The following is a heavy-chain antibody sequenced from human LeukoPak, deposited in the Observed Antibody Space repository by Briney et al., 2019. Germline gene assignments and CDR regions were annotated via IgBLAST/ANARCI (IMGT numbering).Heavy chain of an antibody. CDR2: IRYDGSNK. J-gene: IGHJ6*02. Sequence: GGSLRLSCAASGFTFNHYGMHWVRQTPDKGLEWVAFIRYDGSNKNYADSVKGRFTISRDNSKNTLYLQLSSLRAEDTAVYYCARDGDYLYYYYYGMDVWGQGTTVTVSS. CDR1: GFTFNHYG. D-gene: IGHD4-17*01. V-gene: IGHV3-30*02. CDR3: ARDGDYLYYYYYGMDV.